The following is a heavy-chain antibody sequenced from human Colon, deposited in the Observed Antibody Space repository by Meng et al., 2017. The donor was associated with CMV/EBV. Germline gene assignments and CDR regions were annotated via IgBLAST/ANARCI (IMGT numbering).Heavy chain of an antibody. CDR1: GLTFSIYD. CDR3: AKALNAYSSAWSSDY. Sequence: GGSLRLSCAAPGLTFSIYDIHWVRQAPGKGLGWVAVMWFHGSNEYYADSVTGRFSFSIDNSKSTLSLQLNSLNPEATAVSFCAKALNAYSSAWSSDYWGQGTLVTVSS. J-gene: IGHJ4*02. V-gene: IGHV3-30*02. CDR2: MWFHGSNE. D-gene: IGHD6-19*01.